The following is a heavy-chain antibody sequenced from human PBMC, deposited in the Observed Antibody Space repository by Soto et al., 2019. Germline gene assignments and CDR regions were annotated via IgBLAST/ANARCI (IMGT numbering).Heavy chain of an antibody. Sequence: EVQLVKSGGGLVQPGGSLRLSCAASGFTFSSYEMNWVRQTPEKGLEWVSYISYRGSPTKYADSVKGRFTISRDNAKNSLYLQMNSLRAEDTAVYYCVRDRSALVPTSIDYWGHGTLVTVSS. D-gene: IGHD5-12*01. V-gene: IGHV3-48*03. CDR1: GFTFSSYE. CDR3: VRDRSALVPTSIDY. J-gene: IGHJ4*01. CDR2: ISYRGSPT.